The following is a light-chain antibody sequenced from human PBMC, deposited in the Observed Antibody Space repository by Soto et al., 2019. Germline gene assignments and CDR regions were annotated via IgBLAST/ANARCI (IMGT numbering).Light chain of an antibody. Sequence: EIVMTQSPATLSVSQGERANLSCRASQSLSSNLAWYQQKPGQAPRLLIYGASTRVTGIPARFSGSGSGTEFSRTISRLQSEDFAVYYCQQDNNWPTFGQGTKVEI. CDR1: QSLSSN. CDR2: GAS. J-gene: IGKJ1*01. V-gene: IGKV3-15*01. CDR3: QQDNNWPT.